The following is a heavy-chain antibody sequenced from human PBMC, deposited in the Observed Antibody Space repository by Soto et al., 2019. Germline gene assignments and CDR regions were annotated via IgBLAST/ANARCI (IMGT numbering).Heavy chain of an antibody. CDR2: ISGGGGST. D-gene: IGHD2-15*01. CDR1: GFTFSSGA. J-gene: IGHJ4*02. V-gene: IGHV3-23*01. CDR3: AKRRGAGGHFDY. Sequence: GGSLRLPCAASGFTFSSGAMSWVRQAPGKGLEWVSAISGGGGSTYYADSVKGRFTISRDNSKNTLYRQMNSLRAEDTAVYYCAKRRGAGGHFDYWGQGALVTVSS.